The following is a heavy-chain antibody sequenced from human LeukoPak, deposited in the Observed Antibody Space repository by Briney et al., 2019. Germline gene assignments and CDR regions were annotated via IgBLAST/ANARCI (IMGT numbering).Heavy chain of an antibody. CDR1: GGSFSGYY. Sequence: SETLSLTCAVYGGSFSGYYWSWIRQPPGKGLEWIGEINHSGSTNYNPSLKSRVTISVDTSKNQFSLKLSSVTAADTAVYYCARGAVAGLGYWGQGTLVTVSS. CDR3: ARGAVAGLGY. CDR2: INHSGST. V-gene: IGHV4-34*01. D-gene: IGHD6-19*01. J-gene: IGHJ4*02.